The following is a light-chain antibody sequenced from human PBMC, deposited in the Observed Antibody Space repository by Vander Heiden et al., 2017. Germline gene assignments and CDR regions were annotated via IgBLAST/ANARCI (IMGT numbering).Light chain of an antibody. CDR2: DAS. V-gene: IGKV3-11*01. Sequence: EIVLTQSPATLSLSPGERATLSCRASQYVSNLLAWYQQKPGQAPRLLIYDASNRATGIPARFSGSGSGTDFTLTINSLEPEDSAVYYCQQRYNCPRTLGQGTKVEIK. CDR1: QYVSNL. CDR3: QQRYNCPRT. J-gene: IGKJ1*01.